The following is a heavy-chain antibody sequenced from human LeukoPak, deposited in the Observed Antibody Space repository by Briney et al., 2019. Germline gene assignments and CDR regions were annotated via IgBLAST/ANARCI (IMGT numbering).Heavy chain of an antibody. CDR2: INPNSGGT. Sequence: EASVKVSCKAPGYTFTGYYMHWVRQAPGQGLEWMGWINPNSGGTNYAQKFQGRVTMTRDTSISTAYMELSRLRSDDTAVYYCARVVWAEGYFQHWGQGTLVTVSS. CDR1: GYTFTGYY. J-gene: IGHJ1*01. V-gene: IGHV1-2*02. D-gene: IGHD2-2*01. CDR3: ARVVWAEGYFQH.